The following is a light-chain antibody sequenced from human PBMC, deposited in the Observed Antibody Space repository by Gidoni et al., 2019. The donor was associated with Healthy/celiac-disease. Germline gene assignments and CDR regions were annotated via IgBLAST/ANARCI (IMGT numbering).Light chain of an antibody. Sequence: DIQMTQSPSSLSASVGDRVTITCQASQDISNYLNWYQQKPGKAPKLLIYDASNLETGVPSRFSGSGSGTDFTFTISSLQPEDIATYYCQQYDKLPITFXQXTRLEIK. CDR2: DAS. CDR1: QDISNY. J-gene: IGKJ5*01. V-gene: IGKV1-33*01. CDR3: QQYDKLPIT.